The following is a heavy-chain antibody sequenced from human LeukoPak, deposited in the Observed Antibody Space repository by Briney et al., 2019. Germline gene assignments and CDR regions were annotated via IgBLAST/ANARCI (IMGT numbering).Heavy chain of an antibody. Sequence: PSETLSLTCAVSGCSISSGGYSWSWIRQPPGKGLEWIGYIYHSGSTYYNPSLKSRVTISVDRSKNQFSLKLSSVTAADPAVYYCARYIVATIEGYYFDYWGQGTLVTVSS. J-gene: IGHJ4*02. CDR3: ARYIVATIEGYYFDY. CDR1: GCSISSGGYS. CDR2: IYHSGST. V-gene: IGHV4-30-2*01. D-gene: IGHD5-12*01.